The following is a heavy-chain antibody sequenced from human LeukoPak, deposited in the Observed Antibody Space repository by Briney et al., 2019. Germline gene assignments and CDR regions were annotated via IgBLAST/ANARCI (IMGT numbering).Heavy chain of an antibody. D-gene: IGHD6-6*01. CDR2: TSGSGGST. J-gene: IGHJ4*02. V-gene: IGHV3-23*01. CDR3: AKVKYSSSSSYFDY. Sequence: GGSLRLSCAAFGFTFSSYAVSWLRQAPGKGLEGVSATSGSGGSTYHADPVKGRFTISRDNSKNTLYLQMNSLRAEDTAVYYCAKVKYSSSSSYFDYWGQGTLVTVSS. CDR1: GFTFSSYA.